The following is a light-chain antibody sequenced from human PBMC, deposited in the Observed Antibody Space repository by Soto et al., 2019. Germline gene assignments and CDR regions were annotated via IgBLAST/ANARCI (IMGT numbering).Light chain of an antibody. V-gene: IGLV2-14*03. CDR3: SSYTTLSTHYV. CDR1: TSDVGSYNY. Sequence: QSALTQPASVSGSPGQSITISCTGTTSDVGSYNYVFWLRVYPGEAPKLVIYDVTNRPSGVSNRFSGSKSGNTASLTISGLQAEDEADYYCSSYTTLSTHYVFGAGTKVTVL. CDR2: DVT. J-gene: IGLJ1*01.